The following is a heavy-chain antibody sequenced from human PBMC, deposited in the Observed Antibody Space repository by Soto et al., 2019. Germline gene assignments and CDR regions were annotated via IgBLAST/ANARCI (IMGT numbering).Heavy chain of an antibody. CDR3: ARGGGKFDY. CDR2: IYYSGGT. D-gene: IGHD2-15*01. Sequence: QVQLQESGPGLVKPSQTLSLTCTVSGGSVISVNYYWSWIRQHPGKGLEWIGYIYYSGGTYYNPSLESRVTISSDTSKKQFSLKLSSVTAADTAVYYCARGGGKFDYWGQGTLVTVSS. CDR1: GGSVISVNYY. J-gene: IGHJ4*02. V-gene: IGHV4-31*03.